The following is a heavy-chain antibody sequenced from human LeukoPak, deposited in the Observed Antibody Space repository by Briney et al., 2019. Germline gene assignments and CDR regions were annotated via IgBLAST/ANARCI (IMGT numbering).Heavy chain of an antibody. CDR3: ARGRRYCSGGSCYSFVWFDP. J-gene: IGHJ5*02. D-gene: IGHD2-15*01. CDR1: GYTFTSYD. V-gene: IGHV1-8*01. Sequence: ASVKVSCKASGYTFTSYDINWVRQATGQGLEWMGWMNPNSGNTGYAQKFQGRVTMTRNTSISTACMELSSLRSEDTAVYYCARGRRYCSGGSCYSFVWFDPWGQGTLVTVSS. CDR2: MNPNSGNT.